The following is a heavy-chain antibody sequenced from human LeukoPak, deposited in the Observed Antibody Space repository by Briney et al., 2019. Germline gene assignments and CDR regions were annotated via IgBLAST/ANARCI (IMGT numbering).Heavy chain of an antibody. CDR1: GFTFSSYS. J-gene: IGHJ4*02. CDR3: AREIGYSGSQGGVY. Sequence: GGSLRLSCAASGFTFSSYSMNWVRQATGKGLEWVSSISSSSSYIYYADSVKGRFTISRDNAKNSLYLQMNSLRAEDTAVYYCAREIGYSGSQGGVYWGQGTLVTVSS. CDR2: ISSSSSYI. V-gene: IGHV3-21*01. D-gene: IGHD1-26*01.